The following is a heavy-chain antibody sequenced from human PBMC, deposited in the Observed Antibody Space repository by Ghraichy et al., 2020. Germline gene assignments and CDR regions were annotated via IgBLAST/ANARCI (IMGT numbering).Heavy chain of an antibody. Sequence: ASVKVSCKASGYTFTSYAMHWVRQAPGQRLEWMGWINAGNGNTKYSQKFQGRVTITRDTSASTAYMELSSLRSEDTAVYYCARGRARYYSSSWYFDYWGQGTLVTVSS. D-gene: IGHD6-6*01. CDR1: GYTFTSYA. V-gene: IGHV1-3*01. J-gene: IGHJ4*02. CDR2: INAGNGNT. CDR3: ARGRARYYSSSWYFDY.